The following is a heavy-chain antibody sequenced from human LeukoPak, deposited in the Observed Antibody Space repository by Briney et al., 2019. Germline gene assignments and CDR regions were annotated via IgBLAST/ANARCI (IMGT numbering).Heavy chain of an antibody. CDR2: IYHSGST. CDR3: ARNFRGYYGSGSYLGY. J-gene: IGHJ4*02. V-gene: IGHV4-38-2*02. D-gene: IGHD3-10*01. CDR1: GYSISSGYY. Sequence: SETLSLTCTVSGYSISSGYYWGWIRQPPGKGLEWIGSIYHSGSTYYNPSLKSRVTISVDTSKNQFSLKLSSVTAADTAVYYCARNFRGYYGSGSYLGYWGQGTLVTVSS.